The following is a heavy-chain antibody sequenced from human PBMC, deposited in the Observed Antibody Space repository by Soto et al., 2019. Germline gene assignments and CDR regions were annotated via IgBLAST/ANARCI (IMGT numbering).Heavy chain of an antibody. V-gene: IGHV3-53*01. Sequence: ESGGGLILPGGSLGLSCAASGVTVSNNYMRWVRQAPGKGLEWVSLIYSGGDTHYADSVKGRFTISRDSSKNTVYLQMNSLRAEDTAVYYCARDPPGIAAGGAGAWGQGTLVTVSS. D-gene: IGHD6-13*01. CDR3: ARDPPGIAAGGAGA. CDR2: IYSGGDT. J-gene: IGHJ5*02. CDR1: GVTVSNNY.